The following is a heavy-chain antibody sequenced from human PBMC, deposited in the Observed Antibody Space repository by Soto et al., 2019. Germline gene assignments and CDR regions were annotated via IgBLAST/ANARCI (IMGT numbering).Heavy chain of an antibody. CDR2: IDPSDSQT. Sequence: GESLKISCKGSGHSFAGYFITLVRQKPGKGLEWMGRIDPSDSQTYYSPSLRGHVTISVTKSITTVFLQWSSLRASDTAMYYCARQIYDSDTGPNFQYYFDSWGQGTPVTVSS. CDR1: GHSFAGYF. J-gene: IGHJ4*02. V-gene: IGHV5-10-1*01. CDR3: ARQIYDSDTGPNFQYYFDS. D-gene: IGHD3-22*01.